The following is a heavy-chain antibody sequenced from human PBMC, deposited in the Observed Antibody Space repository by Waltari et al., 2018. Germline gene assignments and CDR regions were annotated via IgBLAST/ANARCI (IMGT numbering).Heavy chain of an antibody. J-gene: IGHJ4*02. Sequence: QVQLQQWGAGLLKPSETLSLTCAVYGGSFSGYYWSWIRQPPGKGLEWIGEINHSGSTNSNPSLKSRVTISVDPSKNQFSLKLSSVTAADTAVYYCARRNYIWGSYRFTLDYWGQGTLVTVSS. CDR1: GGSFSGYY. CDR3: ARRNYIWGSYRFTLDY. D-gene: IGHD3-16*02. CDR2: INHSGST. V-gene: IGHV4-34*01.